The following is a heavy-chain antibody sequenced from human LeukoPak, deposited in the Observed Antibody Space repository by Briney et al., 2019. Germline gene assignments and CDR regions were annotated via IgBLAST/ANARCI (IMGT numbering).Heavy chain of an antibody. V-gene: IGHV3-48*01. D-gene: IGHD5/OR15-5a*01. CDR3: ARSLYTGGMVFDY. CDR1: GFTFSNAW. J-gene: IGHJ4*02. Sequence: RSGGSLRLSCAASGFTFSNAWMSWVRQAPGKGLEWVSYISSSSSTIYYADSVKGRFTISRDNAKNSLYLQMNSLRAEDTAVYYCARSLYTGGMVFDYWGQGTLVTVSS. CDR2: ISSSSSTI.